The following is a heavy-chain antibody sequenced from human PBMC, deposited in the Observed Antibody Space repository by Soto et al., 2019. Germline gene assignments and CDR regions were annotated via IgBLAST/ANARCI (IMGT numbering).Heavy chain of an antibody. CDR3: AKGTTVTPWRYLDL. J-gene: IGHJ2*01. CDR2: ISYDGGYE. V-gene: IGHV3-30*18. D-gene: IGHD4-17*01. Sequence: QEQLVESGGGVVQPGKSLRLSCTASRFAFSSYAMHWVRQAPGKGLEWVAVISYDGGYENYADSVKGRFTVSRDNSKNTLWLQMNSLSAEDTALYYYAKGTTVTPWRYLDLWGQGTLGTVSS. CDR1: RFAFSSYA.